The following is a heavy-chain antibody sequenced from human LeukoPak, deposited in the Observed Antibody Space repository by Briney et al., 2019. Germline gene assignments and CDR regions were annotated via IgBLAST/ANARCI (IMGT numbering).Heavy chain of an antibody. CDR2: ISGSGGST. D-gene: IGHD1-26*01. V-gene: IGHV3-23*01. J-gene: IGHJ4*02. CDR1: GFTFSSYA. CDR3: AKDLRGSYSYFDY. Sequence: GGSLRLSCAASGFTFSSYAMSWVRQAPGKGLEWVSAISGSGGSTYFADSVKGRFTISRDNSKNTLYLQLNSLRADDTAVYYCAKDLRGSYSYFDYRGQGTLVTVSS.